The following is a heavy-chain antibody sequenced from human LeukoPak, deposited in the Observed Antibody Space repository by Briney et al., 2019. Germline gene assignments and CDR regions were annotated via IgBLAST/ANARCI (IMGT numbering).Heavy chain of an antibody. CDR1: GGTFSSYA. J-gene: IGHJ4*02. CDR3: ARDCNYGSSCGTPSLFDY. V-gene: IGHV1-69*05. Sequence: GASVKVSCKASGGTFSSYAISWVRQAPGQGLEWIGRIIPIFGTANYAQKFQGRVTITTDESTSTAYMELSSLRSEDTAVYYCARDCNYGSSCGTPSLFDYWGQGTLVTVSS. CDR2: IIPIFGTA. D-gene: IGHD6-13*01.